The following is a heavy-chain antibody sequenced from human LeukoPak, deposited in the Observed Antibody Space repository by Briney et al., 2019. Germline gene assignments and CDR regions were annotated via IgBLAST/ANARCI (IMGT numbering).Heavy chain of an antibody. CDR2: IIPIFGTT. D-gene: IGHD3-3*01. CDR1: GDTFSTYA. J-gene: IGHJ4*02. V-gene: IGHV1-69*13. CDR3: ARGGTYYDFWSGYRAGWYFDY. Sequence: ASVKVSCKASGDTFSTYAISWVRQAPGQGLEWMGGIIPIFGTTNYAQKFQGRVTITADESTSTAYMELSSVTAADTAVYYCARGGTYYDFWSGYRAGWYFDYWGQGTLVTVSS.